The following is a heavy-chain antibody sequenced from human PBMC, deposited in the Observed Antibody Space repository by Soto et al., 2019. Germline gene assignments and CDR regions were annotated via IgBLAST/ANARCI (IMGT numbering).Heavy chain of an antibody. D-gene: IGHD3-9*01. Sequence: ASVKVSCKASGYTFTSYYMHWVRQAPGQGLEWMGIINPSGGSTSYAQKFQGRVTMTRDTSTSTVYMELSSLRSEDTAVYYCARGGYFGWLLSPHPEGNHYGMDVWGQGTTVTVSS. CDR3: ARGGYFGWLLSPHPEGNHYGMDV. CDR2: INPSGGST. J-gene: IGHJ6*02. V-gene: IGHV1-46*01. CDR1: GYTFTSYY.